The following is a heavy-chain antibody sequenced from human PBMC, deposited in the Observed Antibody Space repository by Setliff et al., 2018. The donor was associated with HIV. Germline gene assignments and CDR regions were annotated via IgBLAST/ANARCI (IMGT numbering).Heavy chain of an antibody. CDR2: TKYDGSES. CDR1: GGSISSSNW. J-gene: IGHJ4*02. Sequence: ETLSLTCAVSGGSISSSNWWSWVRQPPGKGLEWVSNTKYDGSESYYVDSVKGRFIASTDNAQNSLYLQMSSLKVEDTAVYYCARDLAYWGQGTLVTVSS. CDR3: ARDLAY. V-gene: IGHV3-7*03.